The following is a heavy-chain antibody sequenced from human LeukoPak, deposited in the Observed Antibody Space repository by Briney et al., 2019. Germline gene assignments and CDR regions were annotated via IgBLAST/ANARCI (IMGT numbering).Heavy chain of an antibody. Sequence: PSETLSLTCSVSGGSISSGGYYWNWIRQHPGKGLEWIGYIYHSGSTNYNPSLKSRVTISVDTSKNQFSLKLSSVTAADTAVYYCARGSYDAFDIWGQGTMVTVSS. CDR2: IYHSGST. CDR1: GGSISSGGYY. CDR3: ARGSYDAFDI. V-gene: IGHV4-31*03. J-gene: IGHJ3*02.